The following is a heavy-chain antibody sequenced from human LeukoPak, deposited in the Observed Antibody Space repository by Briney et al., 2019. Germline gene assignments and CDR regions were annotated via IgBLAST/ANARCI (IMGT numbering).Heavy chain of an antibody. J-gene: IGHJ4*02. V-gene: IGHV4-61*02. D-gene: IGHD3-9*01. CDR2: IYTSGST. CDR3: ARGVRSADYDILTGYYWGDYFDY. Sequence: SETLSLTCTVSGGSISSGSYYWSWIRQPAGKGLEWIGRIYTSGSTNYNPSLKSRVTISVDTSKNQFSLKLSSVTAADTAVYYCARGVRSADYDILTGYYWGDYFDYWGQGTLVTVSS. CDR1: GGSISSGSYY.